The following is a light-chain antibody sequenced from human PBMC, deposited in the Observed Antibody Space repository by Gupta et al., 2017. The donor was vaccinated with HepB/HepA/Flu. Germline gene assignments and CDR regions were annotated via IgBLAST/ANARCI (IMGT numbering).Light chain of an antibody. CDR1: QSLLHSNGYNY. J-gene: IGKJ4*01. CDR2: VGS. Sequence: DIVMTQSPLSLPVTPGEPASISCRSSQSLLHSNGYNYLDWYLQKPGQSPQVLIYVGSNRASGVPDRFSGSGSGTDFTLKISRVEAEDVGVYYCRQGLQTPLTFGGGTKVEIK. V-gene: IGKV2-28*01. CDR3: RQGLQTPLT.